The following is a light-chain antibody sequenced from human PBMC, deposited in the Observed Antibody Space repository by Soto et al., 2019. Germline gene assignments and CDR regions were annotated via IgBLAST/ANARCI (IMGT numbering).Light chain of an antibody. Sequence: DIQMTQSPSSLSASVGDRVTITCRPSQSISSYLNWYQQKPGKAPKLLIYAASSLQSGVPSRFSGSGSGTEFTLTISSLQPEDFATYYCQQSYSNSLTFGEGTKVEIK. CDR2: AAS. V-gene: IGKV1-39*01. J-gene: IGKJ1*01. CDR3: QQSYSNSLT. CDR1: QSISSY.